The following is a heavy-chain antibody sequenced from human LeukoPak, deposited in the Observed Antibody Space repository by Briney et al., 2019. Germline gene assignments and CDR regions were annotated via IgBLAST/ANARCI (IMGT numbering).Heavy chain of an antibody. J-gene: IGHJ4*02. CDR2: INPSGGST. CDR1: GYTFTSYY. Sequence: GASVKVPCKASGYTFTSYYMHWVRQAPGQGLEWMGIINPSGGSTSYAQKFQGRVTMTRDTSTSTVYMELSSLRSEDTAVYYCARDLYCSGGSCSTRGLDYWGQGTLVTVSS. D-gene: IGHD2-15*01. CDR3: ARDLYCSGGSCSTRGLDY. V-gene: IGHV1-46*01.